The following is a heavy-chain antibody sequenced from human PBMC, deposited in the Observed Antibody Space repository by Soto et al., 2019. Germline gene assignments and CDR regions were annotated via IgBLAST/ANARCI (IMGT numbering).Heavy chain of an antibody. CDR3: SKTDYYYYAMDV. Sequence: LSETLSLTCTVSDGSVSSVSFYWSWIRQPPGKGLEWIGYISYGGSTFYNPSLKSRVTISVDTSKNQFSLRLSSVTAADTAVYYCSKTDYYYYAMDVWGQGTTVIVSS. CDR1: DGSVSSVSFY. CDR2: ISYGGST. V-gene: IGHV4-39*01. J-gene: IGHJ6*02.